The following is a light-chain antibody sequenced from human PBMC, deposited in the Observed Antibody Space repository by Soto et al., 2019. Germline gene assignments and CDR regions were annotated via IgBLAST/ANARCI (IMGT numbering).Light chain of an antibody. CDR3: QQSYRTPHS. CDR1: RSIGNY. Sequence: DIPMTQSPSSLSSSVGDRVTITCRASRSIGNYLNWYQQKPESAPKLLIYLTSRLQSEVPSRFSGSGSGTDFTLTISRLEPDDFASYFCQQSYRTPHSFGQGTKLEIK. V-gene: IGKV1-39*01. J-gene: IGKJ2*01. CDR2: LTS.